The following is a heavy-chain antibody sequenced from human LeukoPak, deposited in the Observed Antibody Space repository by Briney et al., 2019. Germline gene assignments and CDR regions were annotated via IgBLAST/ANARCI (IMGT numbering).Heavy chain of an antibody. CDR3: ARDRALEQWPPGDY. Sequence: PGRSLRLSCAASGFTFSSYAMHWVRQAPGKGLEWVAVISYDGSNKYYADSVKGRFTISRDNSKNTLYLQMNSLRAEDTAVYYCARDRALEQWPPGDYWGQGTLVTVSS. D-gene: IGHD6-19*01. CDR1: GFTFSSYA. J-gene: IGHJ4*02. V-gene: IGHV3-30-3*01. CDR2: ISYDGSNK.